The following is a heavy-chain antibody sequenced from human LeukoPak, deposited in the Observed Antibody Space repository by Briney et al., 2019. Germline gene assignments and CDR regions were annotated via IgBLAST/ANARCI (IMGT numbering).Heavy chain of an antibody. Sequence: GGSLRLLCAAPGFTFNTFAMSWVRQAPGNGLEWVSANRGSAGSTYYADSVKGRFTISRDNSKNTLYLEMNSLRAEDTAVYYCAKARGSSGWYGDFQHWGQGTLVTVSS. CDR3: AKARGSSGWYGDFQH. D-gene: IGHD6-19*01. CDR2: NRGSAGST. J-gene: IGHJ1*01. V-gene: IGHV3-23*01. CDR1: GFTFNTFA.